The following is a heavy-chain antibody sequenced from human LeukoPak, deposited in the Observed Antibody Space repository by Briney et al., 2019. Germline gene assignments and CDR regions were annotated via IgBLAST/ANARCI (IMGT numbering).Heavy chain of an antibody. D-gene: IGHD2-15*01. J-gene: IGHJ4*02. Sequence: GGSLRLSCAASGFTFDDYGMSWVRQAPGKGLEWVSDINWNGGSTGYADSVKGRFTISRDNAKNSLYLQMDSLRAEDTALYYCARDGGLPYYFDYWGQGTLVTVSS. V-gene: IGHV3-20*04. CDR2: INWNGGST. CDR1: GFTFDDYG. CDR3: ARDGGLPYYFDY.